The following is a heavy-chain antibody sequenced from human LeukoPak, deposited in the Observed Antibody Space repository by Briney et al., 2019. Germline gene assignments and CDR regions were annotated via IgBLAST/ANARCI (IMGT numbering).Heavy chain of an antibody. CDR3: AKDRRVVVETFDY. V-gene: IGHV3-23*01. CDR1: GFTFSSYA. J-gene: IGHJ4*02. CDR2: ISGSGGST. Sequence: GGSLRLSCAASGFTFSSYAMSWVRQAPGKGLEWVSAISGSGGSTYYADSVKGRFTISRDNSKSTLYLQMNSLRAEDTAVYYCAKDRRVVVETFDYWGQGTLVTVSS. D-gene: IGHD2-15*01.